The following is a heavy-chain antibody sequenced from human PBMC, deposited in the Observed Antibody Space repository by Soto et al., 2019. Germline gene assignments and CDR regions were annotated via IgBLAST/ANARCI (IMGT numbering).Heavy chain of an antibody. CDR3: ARGGKHCTNGVCSFYGMGG. J-gene: IGHJ6*02. D-gene: IGHD2-8*01. V-gene: IGHV1-18*01. CDR1: GYTFTSYG. CDR2: MSAYNGNT. Sequence: QVQLVQSGAEVKKPGASVKASCKASGYTFTSYGISWVRQAPGQGLEWMGCMSAYNGNTNYAQKLQGRVTMTTDTSTSTAYMELRSLRSDDTAVYYCARGGKHCTNGVCSFYGMGGWGQGTTVTFSS.